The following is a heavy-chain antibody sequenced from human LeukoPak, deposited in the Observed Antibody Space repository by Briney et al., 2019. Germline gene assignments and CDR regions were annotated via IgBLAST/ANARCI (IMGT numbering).Heavy chain of an antibody. CDR2: IIPILGIA. J-gene: IGHJ3*02. CDR1: GGTFSSYA. CDR3: ARSYPDYYDSSGPLGAFDI. V-gene: IGHV1-69*10. Sequence: SVKVSCKASGGTFSSYAISWVRQAPGQGLEWMGRIIPILGIANYAQKFQGRVTITADKSTSTAYMGLSSLRSEDTAVYYCARSYPDYYDSSGPLGAFDIWGQGTMVTVSS. D-gene: IGHD3-22*01.